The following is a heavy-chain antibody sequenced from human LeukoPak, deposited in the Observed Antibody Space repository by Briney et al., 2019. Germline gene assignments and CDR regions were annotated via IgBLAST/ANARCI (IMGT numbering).Heavy chain of an antibody. CDR3: ARDTDWGSPVDY. CDR1: GYTFTSYG. CDR2: ISAYNGNT. D-gene: IGHD3-9*01. Sequence: ASVKVSCKASGYTFTSYGLSWVRQAPGQGLEWMGWISAYNGNTKYAQKLQGRVTMTTDTSTSTAYMELRSLRSDDTAVYYCARDTDWGSPVDYWGQGTLVTVSS. J-gene: IGHJ4*02. V-gene: IGHV1-18*01.